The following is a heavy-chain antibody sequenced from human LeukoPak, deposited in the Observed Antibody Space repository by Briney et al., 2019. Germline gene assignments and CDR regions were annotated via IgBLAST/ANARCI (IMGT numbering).Heavy chain of an antibody. CDR3: AKEECSAYGGGGWFDP. D-gene: IGHD5-12*01. Sequence: PGGSLRLSCAASGFRFPSYAMSWVRQAPGKGLEWVSSISGSGGSTYYADSEKGRFTISRDNSQNTLYLQMNSLRAEDTAVYYCAKEECSAYGGGGWFDPWGQGTLVTVSS. CDR2: ISGSGGST. CDR1: GFRFPSYA. V-gene: IGHV3-23*01. J-gene: IGHJ5*02.